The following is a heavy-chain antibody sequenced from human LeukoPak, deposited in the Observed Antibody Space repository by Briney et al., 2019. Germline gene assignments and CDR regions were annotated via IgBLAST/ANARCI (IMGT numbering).Heavy chain of an antibody. J-gene: IGHJ5*02. Sequence: PSETLSLTCTVSGGSISSGDYYWSWISQPPGKGLEWIAYMYYSGSTYYNPSLKSRVTMSADTSKNQLSLKLSSVTAADTAVYYCARPYYYDSRIDPWGQGILVTVYS. CDR1: GGSISSGDYY. V-gene: IGHV4-30-4*01. D-gene: IGHD3-22*01. CDR2: MYYSGST. CDR3: ARPYYYDSRIDP.